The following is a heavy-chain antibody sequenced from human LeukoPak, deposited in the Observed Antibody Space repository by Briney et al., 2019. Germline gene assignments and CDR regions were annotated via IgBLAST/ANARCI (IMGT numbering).Heavy chain of an antibody. V-gene: IGHV1-46*01. J-gene: IGHJ4*02. CDR1: GYTFTSYY. CDR3: ARVEASSGYYQYYFDY. D-gene: IGHD3-22*01. CDR2: INPSGGST. Sequence: ASVKVSCKASGYTFTSYYMHWVRQAPGQGLEWMGIINPSGGSTSYAQKFQGRVTMTRDTSTSTVYTELSSLRSEDTAVYYCARVEASSGYYQYYFDYWGQGTLVTVSS.